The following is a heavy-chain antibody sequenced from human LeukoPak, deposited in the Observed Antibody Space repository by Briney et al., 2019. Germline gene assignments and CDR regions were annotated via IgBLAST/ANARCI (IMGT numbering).Heavy chain of an antibody. D-gene: IGHD2-2*01. V-gene: IGHV4-39*01. CDR1: GGSISSSSYY. J-gene: IGHJ3*02. CDR3: ARAVPAAPVDI. Sequence: SETLSLTCTVSGGSISSSSYYWGWIRQPPGKGLEWIGSIYYSGSTYYNPSLKSRVTISVDTSKNQFSLKLSSVTAADTAVYYCARAVPAAPVDIWGQGTVVTVSS. CDR2: IYYSGST.